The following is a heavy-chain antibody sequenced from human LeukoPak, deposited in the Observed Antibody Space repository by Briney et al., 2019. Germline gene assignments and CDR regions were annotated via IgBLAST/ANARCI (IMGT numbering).Heavy chain of an antibody. CDR3: ARGGLVVVPASSSLIFDY. CDR2: INHSGST. V-gene: IGHV4-34*01. D-gene: IGHD2-2*01. Sequence: SETLSLTCAVYGGSFSGYYWSWIRQPPGKGLEWIGEINHSGSTNYNPSLKSRVTMSVDTSKNQFSLKLSSVTAADTAVYYCARGGLVVVPASSSLIFDYWGQGTLVTVSS. J-gene: IGHJ4*02. CDR1: GGSFSGYY.